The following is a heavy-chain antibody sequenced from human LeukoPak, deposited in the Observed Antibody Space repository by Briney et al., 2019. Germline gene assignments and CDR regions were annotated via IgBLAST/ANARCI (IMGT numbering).Heavy chain of an antibody. CDR3: ARGDYGELGVPVDY. J-gene: IGHJ4*02. D-gene: IGHD4-17*01. CDR2: ISYDGSNK. CDR1: GFTFSSYG. V-gene: IGHV3-30*19. Sequence: GGSLRLSCAASGFTFSSYGMHWVRQAPGKGLEWVAVISYDGSNKYYADSVKGRFTISRDNSKNTLYLQMNSLRAEDTAVYYCARGDYGELGVPVDYWGQGTLVTVSS.